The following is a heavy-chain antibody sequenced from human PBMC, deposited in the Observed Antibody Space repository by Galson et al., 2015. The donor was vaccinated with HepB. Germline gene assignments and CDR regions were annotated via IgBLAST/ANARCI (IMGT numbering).Heavy chain of an antibody. CDR3: TRDLGYYYGSGSDY. Sequence: SLRLSCAASGFTFSGSGIHWVRLASGKGLEWVAFIRTETYGGTTEYAASVKGRFTIFRDDSNSIAYLQMNSLKIADTAVYYCTRDLGYYYGSGSDYWGQGTLVTVSS. J-gene: IGHJ4*02. CDR1: GFTFSGSG. D-gene: IGHD3-10*01. CDR2: IRTETYGGTT. V-gene: IGHV3-49*04.